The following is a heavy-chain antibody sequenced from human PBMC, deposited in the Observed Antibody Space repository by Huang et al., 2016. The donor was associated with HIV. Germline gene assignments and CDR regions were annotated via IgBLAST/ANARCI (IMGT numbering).Heavy chain of an antibody. CDR3: AREYYHILTGYHPVFDY. CDR1: GYTFTNHG. Sequence: QVQLVQSGTEVKKPGASVKVSCKASGYTFTNHGISWVRQAPGQGREWMGWISADDGKSDYAQNRQGRVTMSTDTSTNTAYMELRSLRSDDTAVYFCAREYYHILTGYHPVFDYWGQGTLVTVSS. CDR2: ISADDGKS. D-gene: IGHD3-9*01. J-gene: IGHJ4*02. V-gene: IGHV1-18*04.